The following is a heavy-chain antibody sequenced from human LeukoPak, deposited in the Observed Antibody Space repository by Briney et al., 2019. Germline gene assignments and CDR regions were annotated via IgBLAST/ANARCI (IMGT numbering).Heavy chain of an antibody. CDR3: ARVHYYDSGGFFGGYFDY. D-gene: IGHD3-22*01. Sequence: SETLSLTCTVSGGSISNYFWSWIRQPAGKGLQWIGRIYTSGSTNYNPSLKSRVTISVDTSKNQFSLKLGSATAADTAVYYCARVHYYDSGGFFGGYFDYWGQGALVTVSS. CDR1: GGSISNYF. CDR2: IYTSGST. V-gene: IGHV4-4*07. J-gene: IGHJ4*02.